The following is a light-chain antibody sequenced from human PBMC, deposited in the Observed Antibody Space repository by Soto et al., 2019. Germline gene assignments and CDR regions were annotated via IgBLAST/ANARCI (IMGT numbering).Light chain of an antibody. V-gene: IGKV1-5*03. Sequence: EIHMTHSPSTLSGSVLDRVTITFRASQTISSWLAWYQQKPGKAPKLLIYKASTLKSGVPSRFSGSGSGTEITLTISSLQPDDFATYYCQHYNSYSEAFGQGTKVDIK. CDR3: QHYNSYSEA. CDR1: QTISSW. J-gene: IGKJ1*01. CDR2: KAS.